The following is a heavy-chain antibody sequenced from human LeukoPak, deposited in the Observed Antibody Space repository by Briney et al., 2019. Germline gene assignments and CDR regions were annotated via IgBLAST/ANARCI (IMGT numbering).Heavy chain of an antibody. D-gene: IGHD3-10*01. J-gene: IGHJ4*02. Sequence: ASVKVSCKVSGYTLTELSMRWVRQAPGKGLEWMGGFDPEDGETIYAQKFQGRVTMTADTSTSTAYMELRSLRSDDTAVYYCARDARRGGSFDYWGQGTLVTVSS. CDR3: ARDARRGGSFDY. CDR1: GYTLTELS. V-gene: IGHV1-24*01. CDR2: FDPEDGET.